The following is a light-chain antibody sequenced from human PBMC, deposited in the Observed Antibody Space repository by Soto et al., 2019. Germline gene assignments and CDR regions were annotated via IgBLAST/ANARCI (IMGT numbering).Light chain of an antibody. CDR1: HSLSISY. V-gene: IGKV3-20*01. CDR3: QQYGSARRT. J-gene: IGKJ4*01. CDR2: SXA. Sequence: IVLTQSPGTVFLSRGYRAPLSXGASHSLSISYLACSQQNHGXAPRLXXGSXASMATGSPDRLSGSGSVTAFALTISRLDPEYFAVYDFQQYGSARRTFGGGTKVDIK.